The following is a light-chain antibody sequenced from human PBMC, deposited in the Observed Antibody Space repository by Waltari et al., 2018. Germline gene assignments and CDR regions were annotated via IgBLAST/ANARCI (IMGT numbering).Light chain of an antibody. Sequence: QSALTQPASVSGSPGQSITISCTGTSTDVGGYNHVSWYQQHPGKVPKLMIYAVSNRPSGVSNRFSGSKSGNTASLTISGLQAEDEADYYCSSYTSSRGVVFGGGTKLTVL. CDR1: STDVGGYNH. CDR3: SSYTSSRGVV. CDR2: AVS. V-gene: IGLV2-14*03. J-gene: IGLJ2*01.